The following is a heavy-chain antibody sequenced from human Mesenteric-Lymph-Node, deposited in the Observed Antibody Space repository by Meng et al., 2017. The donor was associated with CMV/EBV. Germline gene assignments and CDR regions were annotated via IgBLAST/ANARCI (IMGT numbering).Heavy chain of an antibody. V-gene: IGHV3-15*01. CDR2: IKSKTDGGTT. CDR3: TTQQYPGYYYGLDV. Sequence: GGSLRLSCEASGFTFSNAWMTWVRQAPGTGLERVGRIKSKTDGGTTDYAAPVKGRFTISRDDSENTLYLQMNSLKTEDTAVYYCTTQQYPGYYYGLDVWGQGTTVTVSS. J-gene: IGHJ6*02. CDR1: GFTFSNAW. D-gene: IGHD2-2*01.